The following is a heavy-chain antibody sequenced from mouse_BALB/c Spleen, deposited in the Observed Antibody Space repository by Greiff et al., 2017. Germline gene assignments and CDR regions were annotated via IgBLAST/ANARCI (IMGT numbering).Heavy chain of an antibody. Sequence: VQLQQPGAELVKPGASVKLSCKASGYTFTSYWMHWVKQRPGQGLEWIGEIDPSDSYTNYNQKFKGKATLTVDKSSSTAYMQLSSLTSEDSAVYYCAREVRRDFDYWGQGTTLTVSS. CDR1: GYTFTSYW. V-gene: IGHV1-69*02. CDR2: IDPSDSYT. D-gene: IGHD2-14*01. CDR3: AREVRRDFDY. J-gene: IGHJ2*01.